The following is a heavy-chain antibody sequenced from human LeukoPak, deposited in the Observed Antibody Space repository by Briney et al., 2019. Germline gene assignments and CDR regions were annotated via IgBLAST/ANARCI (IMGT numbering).Heavy chain of an antibody. V-gene: IGHV4-31*03. CDR1: GGSISSGGYY. CDR3: ARAYYDFWSGYYTGNAFDI. D-gene: IGHD3-3*01. Sequence: SETLSLTCTVSGGSISSGGYYWSWIRQHPGKGLEWIGYIYYSGSTYYNPSLKSRVTISVDTSKNQFSLKLSSVTAADTAVYYCARAYYDFWSGYYTGNAFDIWGQGTMVTVSS. J-gene: IGHJ3*02. CDR2: IYYSGST.